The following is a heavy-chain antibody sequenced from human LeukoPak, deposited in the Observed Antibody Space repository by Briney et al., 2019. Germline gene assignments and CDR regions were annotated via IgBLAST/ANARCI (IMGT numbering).Heavy chain of an antibody. CDR3: ARDIVVVPAANTKSNYYYGMDV. J-gene: IGHJ6*02. CDR2: ISAYNGNT. CDR1: GYTFTSYG. V-gene: IGHV1-18*01. Sequence: ASVKVSCKASGYTFTSYGISWVRQAPGQGLEWMGRISAYNGNTNYAQKLQGRVTMTTDTSTSTAYMELRSLRSDDTAVYYCARDIVVVPAANTKSNYYYGMDVWGQGTTVTVSS. D-gene: IGHD2-2*01.